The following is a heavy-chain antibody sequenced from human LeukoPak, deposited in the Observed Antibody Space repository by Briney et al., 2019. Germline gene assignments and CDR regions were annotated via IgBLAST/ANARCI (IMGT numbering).Heavy chain of an antibody. CDR2: INHSGSA. V-gene: IGHV4-34*01. J-gene: IGHJ5*01. D-gene: IGHD3-10*01. CDR3: ARRPRGVIIKTWFDS. Sequence: SETLSLTCAVYDGSFSGSYCTWIRQPPGKGLEWIGEINHSGSANYNPSLKSRVTILLDTSKNQFSLNLSSVTAADTAVYYCARRPRGVIIKTWFDSWGQRTLVTVSS. CDR1: DGSFSGSY.